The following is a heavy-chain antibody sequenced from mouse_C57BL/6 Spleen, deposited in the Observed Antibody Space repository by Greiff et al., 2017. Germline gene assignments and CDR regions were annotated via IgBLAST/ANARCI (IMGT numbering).Heavy chain of an antibody. D-gene: IGHD2-3*01. CDR3: ATPYDGYF. CDR1: GYTFTSYW. V-gene: IGHV1-64*01. Sequence: QVHVKQPGAELVKPGASVKLSCKASGYTFTSYWMHWVKQRPGQGLEWIGMIHPNSGSTNYNEKFKSKATLTVDKSSSTAYMQLSSLTSEDSAVYYCATPYDGYFWGQGTLVTVSA. J-gene: IGHJ3*01. CDR2: IHPNSGST.